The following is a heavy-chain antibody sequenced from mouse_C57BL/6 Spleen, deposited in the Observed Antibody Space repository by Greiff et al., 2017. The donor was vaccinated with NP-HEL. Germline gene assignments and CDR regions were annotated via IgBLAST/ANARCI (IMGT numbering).Heavy chain of an antibody. CDR3: ARDGLYYFDY. CDR1: GFTFSSYA. CDR2: ISDGGSYT. V-gene: IGHV5-4*01. J-gene: IGHJ2*01. Sequence: EVKLMESGGGLVKPGGSLKLSCAASGFTFSSYAMSWVRQTPEKRLEWVATISDGGSYTYYPDNVKGRFTISRDNAKNNLYLQMSHLKSEDTAMYYCARDGLYYFDYWGQGTTLTVSS.